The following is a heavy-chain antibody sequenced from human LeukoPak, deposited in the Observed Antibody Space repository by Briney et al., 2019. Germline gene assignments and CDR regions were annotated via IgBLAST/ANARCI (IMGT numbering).Heavy chain of an antibody. CDR2: MYHSGST. Sequence: SETLSLTCSVSGYSISSAYYWGWIRQPPGKGLEWIGTMYHSGSTNYNPSLKSRVTISVDTSKNQFSLKLSSVTAADTAVYYCARESSNYYGSGSYDYWGQGTLVTVSS. CDR1: GYSISSAYY. D-gene: IGHD3-10*01. V-gene: IGHV4-38-2*02. CDR3: ARESSNYYGSGSYDY. J-gene: IGHJ4*02.